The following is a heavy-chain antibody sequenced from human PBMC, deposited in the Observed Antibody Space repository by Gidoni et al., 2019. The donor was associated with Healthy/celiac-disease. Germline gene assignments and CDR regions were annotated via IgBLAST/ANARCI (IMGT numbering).Heavy chain of an antibody. J-gene: IGHJ4*02. CDR2: IYYSGST. CDR1: GRSISSYY. CDR3: ARATAMALFDY. Sequence: HVQLQESGPGLVKPSEPLSLHCTFSGRSISSYYWSWIRQPPGKGLGWIGYIYYSGSTNYNPSLKSRVTISVDTSKNQFSLKRSSVTAADTAVYYCARATAMALFDYWGQGTLVTVSS. D-gene: IGHD5-18*01. V-gene: IGHV4-59*01.